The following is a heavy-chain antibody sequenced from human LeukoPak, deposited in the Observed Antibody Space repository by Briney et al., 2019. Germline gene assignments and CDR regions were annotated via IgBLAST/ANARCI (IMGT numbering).Heavy chain of an antibody. CDR2: IYHSGST. Sequence: PSETLSLTCAVSGVSISSSNWWSWVRQPPGKGLEWIGEIYHSGSTNYNPSLKSRVTISVDKSKNQFSLKLSSVTAADTAVYYCARDVLLWFGELSGAFDIWGQGTMVTVSS. CDR3: ARDVLLWFGELSGAFDI. D-gene: IGHD3-10*01. CDR1: GVSISSSNW. V-gene: IGHV4-4*02. J-gene: IGHJ3*02.